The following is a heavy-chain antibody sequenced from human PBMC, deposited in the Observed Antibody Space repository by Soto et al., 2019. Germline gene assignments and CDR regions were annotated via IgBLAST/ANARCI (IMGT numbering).Heavy chain of an antibody. Sequence: ASVKVSCKVSGYTLTELSMHWVRQAPGKGLEWMGGFDPEDGETIYAQKFQGRVTMTEDTSTDTAYMELSSLRSEDTAVYYCATGDAMVRGVIHAFDIWGQGTMVTVSS. CDR3: ATGDAMVRGVIHAFDI. D-gene: IGHD3-10*01. J-gene: IGHJ3*02. CDR2: FDPEDGET. CDR1: GYTLTELS. V-gene: IGHV1-24*01.